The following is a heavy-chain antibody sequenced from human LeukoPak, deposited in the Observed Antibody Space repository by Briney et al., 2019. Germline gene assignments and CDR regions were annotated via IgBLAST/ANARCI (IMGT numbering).Heavy chain of an antibody. V-gene: IGHV3-23*01. J-gene: IGHJ4*02. Sequence: PGGSLRLSCVGPGFTFRSHAMSWVRQAPEKGLEFVSCIYENGGTTYYADSVKGRFSISRDNSKNTLYLQMDSLRGEDTAVYYCAKDFRIGYSAHFDYWGQGALVTVSS. CDR1: GFTFRSHA. CDR2: IYENGGTT. D-gene: IGHD2-21*01. CDR3: AKDFRIGYSAHFDY.